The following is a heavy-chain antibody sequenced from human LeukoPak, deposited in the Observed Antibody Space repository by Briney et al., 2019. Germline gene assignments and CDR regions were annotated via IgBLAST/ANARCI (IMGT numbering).Heavy chain of an antibody. D-gene: IGHD3-22*01. CDR2: ISGSGSII. CDR1: GFTFSDYY. Sequence: GGSLRLSCAASGFTFSDYYMSWIRQAPGKGLEWVSYISGSGSIIYYADSVKGRFTISRDNAKNSLYLQMDSLRAEDTAVYYCARDRGWPYYYDSSGYLYYFDYWGQGTLVTVSS. CDR3: ARDRGWPYYYDSSGYLYYFDY. J-gene: IGHJ4*02. V-gene: IGHV3-11*04.